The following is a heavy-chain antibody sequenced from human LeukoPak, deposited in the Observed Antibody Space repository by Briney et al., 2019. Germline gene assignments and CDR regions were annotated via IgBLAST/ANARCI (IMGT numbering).Heavy chain of an antibody. Sequence: SVKVSCKASGYTFTSYDINWVRQAPGQGLEWMGGIIPIFGTANYAQKFQGRVTITADESTSTAYMELSSLRSEDTAVYYCARAEGPLGDYGDYEGWFDPWGQGTLVTVSS. CDR3: ARAEGPLGDYGDYEGWFDP. CDR1: GYTFTSYD. J-gene: IGHJ5*02. V-gene: IGHV1-69*13. D-gene: IGHD4-17*01. CDR2: IIPIFGTA.